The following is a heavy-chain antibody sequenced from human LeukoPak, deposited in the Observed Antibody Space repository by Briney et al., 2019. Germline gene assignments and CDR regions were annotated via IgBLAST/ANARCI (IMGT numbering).Heavy chain of an antibody. J-gene: IGHJ4*02. Sequence: SETLSLTCTVSGGSISSGGYYWSWIRQPPGKGLEWIGYIYYSGSTNYNPSLKSRVTISVDTSKNQFSLKLSSVTAADTAVYYCARGGYCTNGVCYPLYFDYWGQGTLVTVSS. CDR3: ARGGYCTNGVCYPLYFDY. V-gene: IGHV4-61*08. CDR2: IYYSGST. D-gene: IGHD2-8*01. CDR1: GGSISSGGYY.